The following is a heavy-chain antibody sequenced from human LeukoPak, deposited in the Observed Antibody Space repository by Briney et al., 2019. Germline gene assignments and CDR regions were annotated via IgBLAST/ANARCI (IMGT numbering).Heavy chain of an antibody. CDR3: PHGSGSYYSFDY. CDR1: GFTFSSYG. V-gene: IGHV3-30*02. D-gene: IGHD3-10*01. J-gene: IGHJ4*02. CDR2: IRYDGSNK. Sequence: GGSLRLSCAASGFTFSSYGMHWVRQAPGKGLEWVAFIRYDGSNKYYADSVKGRFTISRDNSKNTLYLQMNSLRAEGTAVYYCPHGSGSYYSFDYWGQGTLVTVSS.